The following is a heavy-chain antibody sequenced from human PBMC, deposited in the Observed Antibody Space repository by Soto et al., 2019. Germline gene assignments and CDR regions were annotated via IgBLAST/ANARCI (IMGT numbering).Heavy chain of an antibody. CDR1: GGSFTGNY. J-gene: IGHJ6*02. CDR3: ATDSATSYFGMDV. Sequence: PSETLSLTCAVYGGSFTGNYRSWIRQPPGKGLEWIGEVNDSGSTNFNPSLESRVTISVDTSKKQFTLKLTSVTTADTAVYYCATDSATSYFGMDVWGHGTTVTVSS. D-gene: IGHD1-26*01. V-gene: IGHV4-34*01. CDR2: VNDSGST.